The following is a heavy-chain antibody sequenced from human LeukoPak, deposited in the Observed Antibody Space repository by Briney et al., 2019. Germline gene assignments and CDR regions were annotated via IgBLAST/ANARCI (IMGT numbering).Heavy chain of an antibody. Sequence: SETLSLTCAVYGGSFSGYYWSWIRQPPGKGLEWIREINHSGSTNYNPSLKSRVTISVDTSKNQFSLKLSSVTAADTAVYYCARSNPSGYEGYWGQGTLVTVSS. J-gene: IGHJ4*02. D-gene: IGHD2-2*01. CDR2: INHSGST. CDR3: ARSNPSGYEGY. CDR1: GGSFSGYY. V-gene: IGHV4-34*01.